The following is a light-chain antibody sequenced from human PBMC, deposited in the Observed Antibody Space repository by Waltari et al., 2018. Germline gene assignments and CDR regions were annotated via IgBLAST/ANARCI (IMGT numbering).Light chain of an antibody. J-gene: IGLJ2*01. V-gene: IGLV2-14*01. CDR3: CSYTNTNQWI. CDR2: EVT. CDR1: RTDVDFYDS. Sequence: QSALTQPASVSGSPGQPITLPCTGLRTDVDFYDSGPWYQQHPDKAPKLIISEVTHRPSGIPDRFSASKSDNTVTLTISGLQAEDEADYYCCSYTNTNQWIFGGGTKVTVL.